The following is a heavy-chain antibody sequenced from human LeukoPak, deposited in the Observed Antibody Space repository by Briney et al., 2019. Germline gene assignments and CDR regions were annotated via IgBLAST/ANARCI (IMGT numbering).Heavy chain of an antibody. J-gene: IGHJ4*02. CDR3: ARPSGSWLVNYYFDY. V-gene: IGHV4-38-2*02. D-gene: IGHD1-26*01. CDR1: GYSISSGYY. Sequence: PSETLSLTCTVSGYSISSGYYWGWIRQPPGKGLEWIGSIYHSGSSYYNPSLKSRVTISVDTSKNQFSLKLSSVTAADTAVYYCARPSGSWLVNYYFDYWGQGTLVTVSS. CDR2: IYHSGSS.